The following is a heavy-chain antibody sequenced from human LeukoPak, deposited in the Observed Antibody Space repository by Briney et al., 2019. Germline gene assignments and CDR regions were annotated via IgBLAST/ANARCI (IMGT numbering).Heavy chain of an antibody. Sequence: GASVKVSCKASGYTFTGYYMHWVRQAPGQGLEWMGWINPNSGGTNYAQKFQGEVTMTRDTSISTAYMELSRLRSDDTAVYYCARDYYYYYYYMDVWGKGTTVTVSS. V-gene: IGHV1-2*02. J-gene: IGHJ6*03. CDR1: GYTFTGYY. CDR3: ARDYYYYYYYMDV. CDR2: INPNSGGT.